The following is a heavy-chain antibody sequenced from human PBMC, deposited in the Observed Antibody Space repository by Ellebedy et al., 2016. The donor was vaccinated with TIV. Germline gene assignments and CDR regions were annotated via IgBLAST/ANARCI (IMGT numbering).Heavy chain of an antibody. Sequence: PGGSLRLSCAASGFTVSSNYMSWVRQAPGKGLEWVSAISGSGGSTYYADSVKGRFTISRDNSKNTLYLQMNSLKTEDTAVYYCTTDEGGRAAAVFGEKWGQGTLVTVSS. V-gene: IGHV3-23*01. J-gene: IGHJ4*02. D-gene: IGHD6-13*01. CDR2: ISGSGGST. CDR1: GFTVSSNY. CDR3: TTDEGGRAAAVFGEK.